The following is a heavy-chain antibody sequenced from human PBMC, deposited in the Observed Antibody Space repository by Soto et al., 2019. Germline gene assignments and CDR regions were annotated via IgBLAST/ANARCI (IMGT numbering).Heavy chain of an antibody. CDR3: ARMGVEMATTYYYYYGMDV. CDR1: GGTFSSYA. CDR2: IIPIFGTA. Sequence: SVKVSCKASGGTFSSYATSWVRQAPGQGLEWMGGIIPIFGTANYAQKFQGRVTITADESTSTAYMELSSLRSEDTAVYYCARMGVEMATTYYYYYGMDVWGQGTTVTVSS. D-gene: IGHD5-12*01. V-gene: IGHV1-69*13. J-gene: IGHJ6*02.